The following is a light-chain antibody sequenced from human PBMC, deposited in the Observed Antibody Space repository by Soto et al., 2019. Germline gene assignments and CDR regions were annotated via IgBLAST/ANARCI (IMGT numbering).Light chain of an antibody. CDR1: NTNIGAGYD. Sequence: QSVLTQPPSVSGAPGHRGPIFCTGNNTNIGAGYDVHWYQQLPGTAPKLLIYGNSNRPSGVPDRFSGSKSGTSASLAITGLQAEDEADYYCQSYDSSLSGRVFGTGTKVTVL. CDR2: GNS. CDR3: QSYDSSLSGRV. V-gene: IGLV1-40*01. J-gene: IGLJ1*01.